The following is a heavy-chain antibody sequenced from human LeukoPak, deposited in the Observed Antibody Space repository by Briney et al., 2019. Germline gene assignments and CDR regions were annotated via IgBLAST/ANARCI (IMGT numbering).Heavy chain of an antibody. D-gene: IGHD2-21*01. V-gene: IGHV3-13*01. CDR3: ARDRTVIILGNWFDP. CDR1: GFIFSTYD. CDR2: IGTVGDT. Sequence: GGSLRLSCAASGFIFSTYDMHWVRQGTGKGLEWVSAIGTVGDTHYADSVKGRFTISRDNSKNTLYLQMNSLRAEDTAVYYCARDRTVIILGNWFDPWGQGTLVTVSS. J-gene: IGHJ5*02.